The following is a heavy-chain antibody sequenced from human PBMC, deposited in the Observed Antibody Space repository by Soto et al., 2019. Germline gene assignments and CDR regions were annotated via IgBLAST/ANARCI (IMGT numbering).Heavy chain of an antibody. V-gene: IGHV3-11*01. D-gene: IGHD5-18*01. CDR2: ISNGGRRT. Sequence: LRLSCAASGFSFSDNYMSWIRQAPGKGLEWVSYISNGGRRTYYAESMKGRFTISRDNVKRILYLQMNNLRAEDTAVYFCARALTSMITADYFDYWGQGTLVTVS. J-gene: IGHJ4*02. CDR3: ARALTSMITADYFDY. CDR1: GFSFSDNY.